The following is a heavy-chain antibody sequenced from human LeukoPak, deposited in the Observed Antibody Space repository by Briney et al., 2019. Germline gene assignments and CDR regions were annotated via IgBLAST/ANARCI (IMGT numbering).Heavy chain of an antibody. V-gene: IGHV1-46*01. CDR2: INPSGGST. J-gene: IGHJ4*02. CDR1: GYTFTSYY. CDR3: AIHRGETRAFDY. Sequence: ASVKVSCKASGYTFTSYYMHWVRQAPGQGLEWIGIINPSGGSTSYAQKFQGRVTMTRDMSTSTVYMELSSLRSEDTAVYYCAIHRGETRAFDYWGQGTLVTVSS. D-gene: IGHD3-10*01.